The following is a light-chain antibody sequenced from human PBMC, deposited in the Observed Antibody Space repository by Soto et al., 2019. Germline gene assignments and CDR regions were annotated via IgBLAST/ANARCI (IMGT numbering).Light chain of an antibody. CDR2: DNN. J-gene: IGLJ2*01. CDR3: GTWDNSMRAVV. CDR1: SSNIGNNY. Sequence: QSVLTQPPSVSAAPGQRGTISCSGSSSNIGNNYVSWYQQLPGTAPKLLIYDNNKRPSGIPDRFTGSKSGTSATLGITGLQTGDEADYYCGTWDNSMRAVVFGGGTQPTVL. V-gene: IGLV1-51*01.